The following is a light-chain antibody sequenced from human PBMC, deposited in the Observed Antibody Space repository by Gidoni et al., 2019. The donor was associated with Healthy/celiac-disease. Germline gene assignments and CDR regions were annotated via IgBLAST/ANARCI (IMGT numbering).Light chain of an antibody. CDR2: AAS. CDR3: QPSYSTPIT. CDR1: QSISSY. Sequence: DIHMTQSPSSLSASVGDRGTITCRASQSISSYLKWYQQKPGKAPKRLIYAASSLQSGVPSRFSGRGSGTDFTLTISSLQPEDFATYYCQPSYSTPITFGQGTRLEIK. J-gene: IGKJ5*01. V-gene: IGKV1-39*01.